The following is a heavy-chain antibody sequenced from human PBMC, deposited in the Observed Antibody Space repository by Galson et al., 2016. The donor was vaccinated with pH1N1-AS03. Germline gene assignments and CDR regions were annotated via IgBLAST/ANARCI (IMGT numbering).Heavy chain of an antibody. CDR2: ISYDGSNK. J-gene: IGHJ3*01. V-gene: IGHV3-30-3*01. Sequence: SLRLSCAASGFTFSDFAMHWVRQAPGKGLDWVAVISYDGSNKYYEDSVKGRFTISRGSSQNTLYLQMKRLSPEDTAMYYCARDYIVGATRGAGTFDVWGHGTRVTVSS. CDR1: GFTFSDFA. D-gene: IGHD1-26*01. CDR3: ARDYIVGATRGAGTFDV.